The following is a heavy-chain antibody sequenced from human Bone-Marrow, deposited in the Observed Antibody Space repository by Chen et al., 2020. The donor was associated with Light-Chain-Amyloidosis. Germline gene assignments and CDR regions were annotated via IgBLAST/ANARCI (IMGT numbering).Heavy chain of an antibody. CDR3: AREAGVGITYYFDL. CDR1: GFTFDDYG. V-gene: IGHV3-20*04. Sequence: EVQLVESGGRVVRPGGSLRLSCAAAGFTFDDYGMSWVRQAPGKGLEWVSGINCNGCRTGYADFVKGRFTISRDNAKNSLDLQMNTLSPEDTALYYCAREAGVGITYYFDLWGTGTLVTVSS. D-gene: IGHD3-3*01. CDR2: INCNGCRT. J-gene: IGHJ2*01.